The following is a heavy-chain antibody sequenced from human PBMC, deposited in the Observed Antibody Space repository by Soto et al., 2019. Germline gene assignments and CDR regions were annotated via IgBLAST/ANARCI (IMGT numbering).Heavy chain of an antibody. D-gene: IGHD6-13*01. V-gene: IGHV4-31*03. CDR3: ASAELDSSSWATLGYFDY. J-gene: IGHJ4*02. CDR2: IYYSGST. Sequence: QVQLQESGPGLVKPSQTLSLTCTVSGGSISSGGYYWSWIRQHPGKGLEWIGYIYYSGSTYYNPSPNSRVNISVDPSKDQFSLKVSSVDAADTGVYYRASAELDSSSWATLGYFDYWGQGTLVTVSS. CDR1: GGSISSGGYY.